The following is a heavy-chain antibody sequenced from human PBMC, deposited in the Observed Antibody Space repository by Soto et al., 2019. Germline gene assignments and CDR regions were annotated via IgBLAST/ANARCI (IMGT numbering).Heavy chain of an antibody. V-gene: IGHV3-30-3*01. J-gene: IGHJ4*02. Sequence: QVQLVESGGGVVQPGRSLRLSCAASGFTFSSYAMHWVRQAPGKGLEWVAVISYDGSNKYYAGSVKGRFTISRDNSKNTLYLQMNSMRAEDTAVYDCARDRFWGQGTLVTVSS. CDR2: ISYDGSNK. CDR1: GFTFSSYA. CDR3: ARDRF.